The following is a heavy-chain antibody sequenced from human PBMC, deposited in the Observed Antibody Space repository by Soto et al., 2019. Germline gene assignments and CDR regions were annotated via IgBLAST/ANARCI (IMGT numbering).Heavy chain of an antibody. Sequence: SETLSLTCTVAGGSINTFYWSWVRQPAGKGLEWIGRIFSSGSTSFNPSLESRVAMSVDTSKNHFSLNLSSVTAADMAVYYCARGGSYSAYNFAHGIQLWSFDFWGQGALVTVSS. V-gene: IGHV4-4*07. CDR2: IFSSGST. CDR1: GGSINTFY. D-gene: IGHD5-12*01. J-gene: IGHJ4*02. CDR3: ARGGSYSAYNFAHGIQLWSFDF.